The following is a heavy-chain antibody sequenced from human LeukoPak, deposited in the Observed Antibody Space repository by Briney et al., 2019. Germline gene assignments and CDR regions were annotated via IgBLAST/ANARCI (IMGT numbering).Heavy chain of an antibody. D-gene: IGHD3-22*01. Sequence: GGSLRLSCAASGFTVSSNYMSWVRQAPGKGLELVSVIYSGGSTYYADSVKGRFTISRDNSKNTLYLQMNSLRAEDTAVCYCARDRVYYYDSSGYYPDAFDIWGQGTMVTVSS. J-gene: IGHJ3*02. V-gene: IGHV3-66*01. CDR3: ARDRVYYYDSSGYYPDAFDI. CDR1: GFTVSSNY. CDR2: IYSGGST.